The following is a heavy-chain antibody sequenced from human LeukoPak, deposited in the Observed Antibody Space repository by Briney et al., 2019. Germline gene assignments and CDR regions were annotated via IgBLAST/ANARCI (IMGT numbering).Heavy chain of an antibody. D-gene: IGHD3-22*01. J-gene: IGHJ4*02. CDR2: ISAYNGNT. CDR1: GYTFTSYG. CDR3: ATSKEVVVMNY. V-gene: IGHV1-18*01. Sequence: ASVKVSCKASGYTFTSYGISWVRQASGQGLEWMGWISAYNGNTNYAQKLQGRVTMTTDTSTSTAYMELRSLRPDDTAVYYCATSKEVVVMNYWGQGTLVTVSS.